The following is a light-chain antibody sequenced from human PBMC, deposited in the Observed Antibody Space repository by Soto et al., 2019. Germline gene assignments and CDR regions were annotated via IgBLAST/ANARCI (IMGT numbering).Light chain of an antibody. CDR2: AAS. V-gene: IGKV1-27*01. CDR1: QGISNY. Sequence: DIQMTQSPSSLSASVGDRVTITCRASQGISNYLAWYQQKPGKVPKLLIYAASTLHSGVPSRFSGSGSGTDFTLTISSLQPEDVATSFCQKYNSALLTFGPGTKVDIK. CDR3: QKYNSALLT. J-gene: IGKJ3*01.